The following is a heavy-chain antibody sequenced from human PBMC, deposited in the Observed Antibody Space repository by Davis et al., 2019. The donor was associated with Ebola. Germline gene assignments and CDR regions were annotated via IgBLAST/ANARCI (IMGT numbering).Heavy chain of an antibody. D-gene: IGHD6-19*01. CDR1: GYTFTSYG. CDR2: ISAYNGNT. CDR3: ARLAGGLYYYGMDV. V-gene: IGHV1-18*01. J-gene: IGHJ6*02. Sequence: ASVKVSCKASGYTFTSYGISWVRQAPGQGLEWMGWISAYNGNTNYAQKFQGRVTMTRNTSISTAYMELSSLRSEDTAVYYCARLAGGLYYYGMDVWGQGTTVTVSS.